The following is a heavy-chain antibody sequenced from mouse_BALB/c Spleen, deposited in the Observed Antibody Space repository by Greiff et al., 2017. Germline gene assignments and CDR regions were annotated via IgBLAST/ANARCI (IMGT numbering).Heavy chain of an antibody. CDR3: ARDAPGGYFDY. CDR1: GFTFSSYA. J-gene: IGHJ2*01. V-gene: IGHV5-9-4*01. Sequence: EVKLQESGGGLVKPGGSLKLSCAASGFTFSSYAMSWVRQSPEKRLEWVAEISSGGSYTYYPDTVTGRFTISRDNAKNTLYLEMSSLRSEDTAMYYCARDAPGGYFDYWGQGTTLTVSS. CDR2: ISSGGSYT.